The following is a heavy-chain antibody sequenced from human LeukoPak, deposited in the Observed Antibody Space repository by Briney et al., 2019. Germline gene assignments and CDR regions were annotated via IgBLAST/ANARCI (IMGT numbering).Heavy chain of an antibody. CDR1: GGSISSNNYY. V-gene: IGHV4-39*01. CDR3: ARVLGGSGGNSLYY. CDR2: IYYSGST. Sequence: SETLSLTCPVSGGSISSNNYYWGWIRQPPGKGLEWIGTIYYSGSTYYNPSLKSRVTISVDTSKNQFSLKLSSVTAADTAVYYCARVLGGSGGNSLYYWGQGTLVTVSS. J-gene: IGHJ4*02. D-gene: IGHD4-23*01.